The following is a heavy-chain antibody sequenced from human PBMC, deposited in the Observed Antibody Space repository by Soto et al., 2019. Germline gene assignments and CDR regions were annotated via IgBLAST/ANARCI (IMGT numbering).Heavy chain of an antibody. CDR2: ISYDGSNK. J-gene: IGHJ4*01. CDR1: GFTFSSYG. Sequence: QVQLVESGGGVVQPGRSLRLSCAASGFTFSSYGMHWVRQAPGKGLEWVAVISYDGSNKYYADSVKGRFTISRDNSKNTLYLQMNSLRAEDTAVYYCATQGCVSPRPLDYWGHGTLVTVAS. CDR3: ATQGCVSPRPLDY. D-gene: IGHD2-8*01. V-gene: IGHV3-30*03.